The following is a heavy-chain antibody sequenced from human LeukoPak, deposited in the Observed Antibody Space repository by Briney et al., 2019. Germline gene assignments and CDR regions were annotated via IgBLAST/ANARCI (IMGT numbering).Heavy chain of an antibody. CDR2: IYYSGST. V-gene: IGHV4-59*12. CDR3: ARDSWVVVVAAMERDY. CDR1: GGSISSYY. Sequence: MPSETLSLTCTVSGGSISSYYWSWIRQPPGKGLEWIGYIYYSGSTNYNPSLKSRVTISVDTSKNQFSLKLSSVTAADTAVYYCARDSWVVVVAAMERDYWGQGTLVTVSS. D-gene: IGHD2-15*01. J-gene: IGHJ4*02.